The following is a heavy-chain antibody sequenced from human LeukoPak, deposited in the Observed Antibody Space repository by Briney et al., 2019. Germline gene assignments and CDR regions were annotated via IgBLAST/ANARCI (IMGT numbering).Heavy chain of an antibody. D-gene: IGHD4-17*01. Sequence: GGSLRLSCAASGFTFSSYAMSWVRQAPGKGLEWVSAISGSGGSTYYADSVKGRFTISRDNSKNTLYLQMNSLRAEDTAVYYCAMYGDYALNFDYWGQGTLVTVSS. CDR3: AMYGDYALNFDY. CDR2: ISGSGGST. J-gene: IGHJ4*02. V-gene: IGHV3-23*01. CDR1: GFTFSSYA.